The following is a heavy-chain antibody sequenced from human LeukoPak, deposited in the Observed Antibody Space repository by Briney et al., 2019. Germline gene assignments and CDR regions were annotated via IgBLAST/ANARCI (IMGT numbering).Heavy chain of an antibody. D-gene: IGHD1-1*01. CDR1: GFTFSDYY. J-gene: IGHJ4*02. CDR2: IKPDGNEK. Sequence: GGSLRLSCAASGFTFSDYYMSWIRQAPGKGPEWVANIKPDGNEKFYVDSVKGRFTISRDDAKNSLYLQLNSLRAEDTAVYYCATLASTDGYWGQGTLVTVSS. CDR3: ATLASTDGY. V-gene: IGHV3-7*01.